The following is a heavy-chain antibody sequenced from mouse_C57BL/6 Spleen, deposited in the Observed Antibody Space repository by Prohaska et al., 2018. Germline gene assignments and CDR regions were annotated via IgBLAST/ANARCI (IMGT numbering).Heavy chain of an antibody. CDR3: ARLYYYGSSYLYYFDY. V-gene: IGHV1-20*01. Sequence: HGKFLEWIGRINPYNVDTFYNQKFKGKATLTVDKSSSTAHMELRSLTSEDSAVYYCARLYYYGSSYLYYFDYWGQGTTLTVSS. D-gene: IGHD1-1*01. J-gene: IGHJ2*01. CDR2: INPYNVDT.